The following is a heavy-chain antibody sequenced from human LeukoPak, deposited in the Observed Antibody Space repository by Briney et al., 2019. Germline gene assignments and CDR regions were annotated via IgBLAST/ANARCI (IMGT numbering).Heavy chain of an antibody. CDR1: GYTFTSYD. D-gene: IGHD2-21*02. CDR2: MNPNSGNT. CDR3: ARGTYCGGDCYSGYYYYYGMDV. J-gene: IGHJ6*02. Sequence: ASVKVSCKASGYTFTSYDINWVRQATGQGLEWMGWMNPNSGNTGYAQKFQGRVTMTRNTSISTAYMELSSLRSEDTAVYYCARGTYCGGDCYSGYYYYYGMDVWGQGTTVTVSS. V-gene: IGHV1-8*01.